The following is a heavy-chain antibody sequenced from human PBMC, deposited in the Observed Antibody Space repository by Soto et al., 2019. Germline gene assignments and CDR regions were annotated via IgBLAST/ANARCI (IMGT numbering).Heavy chain of an antibody. CDR2: IIPIFGTA. Sequence: GTSAKLSCKDSGGTKSSCASSWVRQAPGQGLEWMGGIIPIFGTANYAQKFQGRVTITADESTSTAYMELSSLRSEDTAVYYCARDRDSYGFDYWGQGTLVTVSS. J-gene: IGHJ4*02. D-gene: IGHD5-18*01. CDR3: ARDRDSYGFDY. CDR1: GGTKSSCA. V-gene: IGHV1-69*01.